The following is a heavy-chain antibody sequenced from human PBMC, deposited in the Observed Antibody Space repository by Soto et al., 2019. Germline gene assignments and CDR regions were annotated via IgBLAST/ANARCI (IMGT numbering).Heavy chain of an antibody. CDR2: IYYSGST. Sequence: SETLSLTCTVSGGSISSGGYYWSWIRQHPGKGLEWIGYIYYSGSTYYNPSLKSRVTISVDTSKNQFSLKLSSVTAADTAVYYCARGRDYSNYYFDYWGQGTLVTVSS. D-gene: IGHD4-4*01. V-gene: IGHV4-31*03. CDR1: GGSISSGGYY. CDR3: ARGRDYSNYYFDY. J-gene: IGHJ4*02.